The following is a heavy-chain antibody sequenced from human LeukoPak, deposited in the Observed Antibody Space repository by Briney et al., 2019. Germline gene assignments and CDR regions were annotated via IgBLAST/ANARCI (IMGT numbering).Heavy chain of an antibody. J-gene: IGHJ6*04. D-gene: IGHD2-2*01. CDR3: ARDTTIIVVVPAAPYSRDGMDV. CDR2: INPSGGST. V-gene: IGHV1-46*01. Sequence: ASVKVSCKASGYTFTSYYMHWVRQAPGQGLEWMGIINPSGGSTSYAQKFQGRVTMTRDTSTSTVYMELSSLRSEDTAVYYCARDTTIIVVVPAAPYSRDGMDVWGKGTTVAVSS. CDR1: GYTFTSYY.